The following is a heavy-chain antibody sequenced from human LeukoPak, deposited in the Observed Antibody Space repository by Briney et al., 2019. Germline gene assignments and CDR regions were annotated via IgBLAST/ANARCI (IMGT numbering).Heavy chain of an antibody. CDR2: IYYSGNT. CDR3: ARDRGPFGY. V-gene: IGHV4-59*01. D-gene: IGHD3-10*01. CDR1: GGSISSYY. J-gene: IGHJ4*02. Sequence: SETLSLTCTVSGGSISSYYWSWIRQPPGKGLEWIGDIYYSGNTNYNPSLQNRVTLSVDTSKNQFSLKLNSVTAADTAVYYCARDRGPFGYWGQGTLVTVSS.